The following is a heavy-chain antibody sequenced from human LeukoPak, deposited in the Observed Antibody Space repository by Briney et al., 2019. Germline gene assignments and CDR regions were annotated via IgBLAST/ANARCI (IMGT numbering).Heavy chain of an antibody. J-gene: IGHJ6*04. CDR3: ASQLRSGYYYYYGMDV. CDR2: ISSSGSTI. D-gene: IGHD6-19*01. Sequence: GGSLRLSCAASGFTFSSYEMNWVRQAPGKGLEWASYISSSGSTIYYADSVKGRFTISRDNAKNSLYLQMNSLRAEDTAVYYCASQLRSGYYYYYGMDVWGKGTTVTVSS. CDR1: GFTFSSYE. V-gene: IGHV3-48*03.